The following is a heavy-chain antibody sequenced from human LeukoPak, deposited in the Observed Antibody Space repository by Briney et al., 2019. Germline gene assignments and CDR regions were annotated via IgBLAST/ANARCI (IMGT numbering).Heavy chain of an antibody. V-gene: IGHV4-4*07. Sequence: PSETLSLTCSVSGDSISYFYWSWIRQAAGKGLEWIGRISSSGSTDYNASLKSRVTMSVDTSKNQLSLRVISVTAADTAVYYCAKGLPYTGYDYWFDPWGQGTLVTVSS. J-gene: IGHJ5*02. CDR2: ISSSGST. CDR3: AKGLPYTGYDYWFDP. D-gene: IGHD5-12*01. CDR1: GDSISYFY.